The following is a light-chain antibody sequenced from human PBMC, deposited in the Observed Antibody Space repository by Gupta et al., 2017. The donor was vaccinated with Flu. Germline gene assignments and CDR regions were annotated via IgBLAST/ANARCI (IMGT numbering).Light chain of an antibody. V-gene: IGKV1-39*01. Sequence: GDRVTITCRASESIASYLNWYQQKPGKDPKVLIYAASNLQSGVPSRFSGSGSGTDFTLTISSLQPEDFATYYCQQSYRTRRTFGQGTKVEIK. J-gene: IGKJ1*01. CDR3: QQSYRTRRT. CDR1: ESIASY. CDR2: AAS.